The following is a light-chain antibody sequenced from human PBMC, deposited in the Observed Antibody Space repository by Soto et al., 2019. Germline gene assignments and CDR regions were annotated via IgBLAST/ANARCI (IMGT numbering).Light chain of an antibody. J-gene: IGKJ1*01. CDR1: QNINNY. V-gene: IGKV1-39*01. Sequence: DIQVTQSPSSLSESVRDRVTITCRASQNINNYLNWYQQKPGKAPKLLIYAASSLQSGVPSRFSGSGSGTDFTLTISSLQPEDVATYYCQQSNSIPPWTFGQGTKVDIK. CDR2: AAS. CDR3: QQSNSIPPWT.